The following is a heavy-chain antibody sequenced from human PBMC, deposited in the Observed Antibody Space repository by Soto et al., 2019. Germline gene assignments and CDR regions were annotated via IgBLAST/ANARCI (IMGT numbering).Heavy chain of an antibody. CDR3: ARLRKDRTIFGVVRSMDV. V-gene: IGHV3-74*01. CDR1: EFTFGSYS. D-gene: IGHD3-3*01. J-gene: IGHJ6*02. CDR2: INSDGSST. Sequence: GGSMTLSCGASEFTFGSYSMNWVRKDPGKGLVWVSRINSDGSSTSYADSVKGRFTISRDNAKNTLYLQMNSLRAEDTAVYYCARLRKDRTIFGVVRSMDVWGQGTTVTVSS.